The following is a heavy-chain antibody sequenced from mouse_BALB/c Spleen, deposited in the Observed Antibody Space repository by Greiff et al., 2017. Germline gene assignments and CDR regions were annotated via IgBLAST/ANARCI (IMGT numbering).Heavy chain of an antibody. CDR3: ARLLRPFFDY. Sequence: VQLKESGPGLVKPSQSLSLTCTVTGYSITSDYAWNWIRQFPGNKLEWMGYISYSGSTSYNPSLKSRISITRDTSKNQFFLQLNSVTTEDTATYYCARLLRPFFDYWGQGTTLTVSS. J-gene: IGHJ2*01. CDR1: GYSITSDYA. V-gene: IGHV3-2*02. CDR2: ISYSGST. D-gene: IGHD1-2*01.